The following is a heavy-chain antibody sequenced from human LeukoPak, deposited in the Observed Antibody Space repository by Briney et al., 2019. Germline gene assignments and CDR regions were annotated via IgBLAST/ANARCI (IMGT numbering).Heavy chain of an antibody. J-gene: IGHJ3*02. V-gene: IGHV1-18*01. Sequence: ASVKVSCKASGYTFTSYGISWVRQAPGQGLKWMGWISAYNGNTNYAQKLQGRVTMTTDTSTSTAYMELRSLRSDDTAVYYGARADSSREPHGYDFWSGYNDAFDIWGQGTMVTVSS. D-gene: IGHD3-3*01. CDR2: ISAYNGNT. CDR1: GYTFTSYG. CDR3: ARADSSREPHGYDFWSGYNDAFDI.